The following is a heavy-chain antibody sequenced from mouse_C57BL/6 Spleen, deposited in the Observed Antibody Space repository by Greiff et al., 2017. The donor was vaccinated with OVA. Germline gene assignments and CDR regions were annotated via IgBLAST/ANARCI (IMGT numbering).Heavy chain of an antibody. V-gene: IGHV5-4*01. Sequence: EVQGVESGGGLVKPGGSLKLSCAASGFTFSSYAMSWVRQTPEKRLEWVATISDGGSYTYYPDNVKGRFTISRDNAKNNLYLQMSHLKSEDTAMYYCARADYGSSHGYFDVWGTGTTVTVSS. D-gene: IGHD1-1*01. CDR3: ARADYGSSHGYFDV. J-gene: IGHJ1*03. CDR1: GFTFSSYA. CDR2: ISDGGSYT.